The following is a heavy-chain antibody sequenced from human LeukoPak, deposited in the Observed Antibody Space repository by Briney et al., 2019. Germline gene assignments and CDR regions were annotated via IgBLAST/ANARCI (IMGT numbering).Heavy chain of an antibody. D-gene: IGHD4/OR15-4a*01. CDR1: GFSFSTYA. CDR2: IKQDGSEK. Sequence: PGGSLGLSCAASGFSFSTYAMSWVRQAPGKGLEWVANIKQDGSEKLYVDSVKGRFAISRDNAKNSLYLQMNSLRVEDTAVYYCAKPVRWTMGAFDIWGQGTMVTVSS. CDR3: AKPVRWTMGAFDI. J-gene: IGHJ3*02. V-gene: IGHV3-7*03.